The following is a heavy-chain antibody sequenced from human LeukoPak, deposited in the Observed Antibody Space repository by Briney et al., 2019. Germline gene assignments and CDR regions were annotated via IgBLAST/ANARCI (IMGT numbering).Heavy chain of an antibody. D-gene: IGHD5-18*01. Sequence: SETLSLTCAVYGGSFSGYYWSWIRQPPGKGLEWIGEINHSGSTNYNPSLKSRVTISVDTSKNQFSLKLSSVTAADTAVYYCASGNLEPYSWSSFDIWGQGTMVTVSS. CDR3: ASGNLEPYSWSSFDI. J-gene: IGHJ3*02. V-gene: IGHV4-34*01. CDR2: INHSGST. CDR1: GGSFSGYY.